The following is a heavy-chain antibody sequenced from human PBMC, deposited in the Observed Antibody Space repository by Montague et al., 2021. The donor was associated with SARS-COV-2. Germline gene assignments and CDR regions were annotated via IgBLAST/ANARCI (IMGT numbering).Heavy chain of an antibody. CDR1: GFTFSDYY. D-gene: IGHD3-22*01. Sequence: SLRLSCAASGFTFSDYYMSWIRQAPGKGLEWVSYISSSSSYANYADSVKGRFTISRDNAKNSLYLQMNSLRAEDTAVYYCARDLLGGDDYYDSSGPLDYWGQGTPVTVSS. J-gene: IGHJ4*02. CDR2: ISSSSSYA. CDR3: ARDLLGGDDYYDSSGPLDY. V-gene: IGHV3-11*05.